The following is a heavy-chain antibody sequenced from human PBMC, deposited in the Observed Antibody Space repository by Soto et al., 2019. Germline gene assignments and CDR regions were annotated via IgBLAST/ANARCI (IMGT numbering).Heavy chain of an antibody. CDR3: ARGGPGSSSWYVDS. D-gene: IGHD6-13*01. J-gene: IGHJ4*02. Sequence: GGSLRLSCAASGFTFSDYYMSWIRQAPGKGLEWLSYISSSSGYINYADSVKGRFTISRDNAKNSLYLQMSRLSAEDTAVYYCARGGPGSSSWYVDSWGQGTLVTVSS. CDR2: ISSSSGYI. V-gene: IGHV3-11*05. CDR1: GFTFSDYY.